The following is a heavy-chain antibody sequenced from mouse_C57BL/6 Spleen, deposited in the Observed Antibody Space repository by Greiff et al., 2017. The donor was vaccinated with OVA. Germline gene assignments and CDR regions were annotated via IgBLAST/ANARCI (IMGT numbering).Heavy chain of an antibody. D-gene: IGHD1-1*01. CDR1: GYTFTSYG. V-gene: IGHV1-81*01. CDR3: SRRDHGSSGYFDY. Sequence: VQLQESGAELARPGASVKMSCKASGYTFTSYGISWVKQRTGQGLEWIGEIYPRSGNTYYNEKFKGKATLTADKSSSTAYMELRSLPSEDSAVYFCSRRDHGSSGYFDYWGQGTTLTVSS. CDR2: IYPRSGNT. J-gene: IGHJ2*01.